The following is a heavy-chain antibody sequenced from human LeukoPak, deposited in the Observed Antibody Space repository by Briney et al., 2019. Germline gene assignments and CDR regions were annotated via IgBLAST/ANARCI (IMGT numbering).Heavy chain of an antibody. CDR3: AKASGAVVVNRYYFDY. D-gene: IGHD6-19*01. J-gene: IGHJ4*02. Sequence: RRSLRLSCAASGFTFVDYVMHWVRQAPGKGLEWVSGITWNSDTIAYADSVKGRFTISRDNAKNSLYLQMKSLRANDTASYYSAKASGAVVVNRYYFDYWGKGTLVTVSS. V-gene: IGHV3-9*01. CDR1: GFTFVDYV. CDR2: ITWNSDTI.